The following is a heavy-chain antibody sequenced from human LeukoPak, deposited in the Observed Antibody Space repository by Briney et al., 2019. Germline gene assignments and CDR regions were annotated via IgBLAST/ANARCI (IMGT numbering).Heavy chain of an antibody. V-gene: IGHV3-74*03. CDR3: AKSDWFDP. J-gene: IGHJ5*02. Sequence: GGSLRLSCETSGFTLKNYWLSWLRRAPGKGLEWVSRSKYDGSTAMYAESVKGRFTISRDNARGTLYLQMNSLRVDDTAVYYCAKSDWFDPCGRGILVTVSS. CDR2: SKYDGSTA. CDR1: GFTLKNYW.